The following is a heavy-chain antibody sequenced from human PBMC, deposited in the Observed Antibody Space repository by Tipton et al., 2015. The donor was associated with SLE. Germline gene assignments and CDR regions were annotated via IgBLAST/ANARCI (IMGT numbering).Heavy chain of an antibody. V-gene: IGHV4-59*01. CDR2: IYYSGST. CDR3: ARATYYYDSSGSYYFDY. D-gene: IGHD3-22*01. CDR1: GGSISRYY. J-gene: IGHJ4*02. Sequence: TLSLTCTVSGGSISRYYWSWIRQPPGKGLEWIGYIYYSGSTNYNPSLKSRVTISVDTSKNQFSLKLSSVTAADTAVYYCARATYYYDSSGSYYFDYWGQGTLVTVSS.